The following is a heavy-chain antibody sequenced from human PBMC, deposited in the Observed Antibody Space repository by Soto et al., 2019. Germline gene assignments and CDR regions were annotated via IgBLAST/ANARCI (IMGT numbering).Heavy chain of an antibody. CDR1: GYDFTAYD. Sequence: ASVNVSCKASGYDFTAYDINWVRQASGQGLEWMGWMNPINGATGSARRFQGRVSMTRNTATGTAYLELTSLRSDDSAVYYCGRGPSPRAPAGGTPYYYAMDVWGQGTTVTV. CDR3: GRGPSPRAPAGGTPYYYAMDV. J-gene: IGHJ6*02. D-gene: IGHD6-13*01. CDR2: MNPINGAT. V-gene: IGHV1-8*02.